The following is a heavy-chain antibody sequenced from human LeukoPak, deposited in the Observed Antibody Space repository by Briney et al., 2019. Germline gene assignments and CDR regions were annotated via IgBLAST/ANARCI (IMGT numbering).Heavy chain of an antibody. V-gene: IGHV1-2*02. J-gene: IGHJ6*03. D-gene: IGHD3-10*01. CDR3: ARGPRITLVRGGQWYFYMDV. CDR1: GYTFTGYY. Sequence: ASVSVSCKASGYTFTGYYMHWVRQAPGQGLEWKGWINPNSGGTNYAEKFQGRVTMTRHTSTSTVYMELSSLRSDDTAVYYCARGPRITLVRGGQWYFYMDVWGKGTTVTVSS. CDR2: INPNSGGT.